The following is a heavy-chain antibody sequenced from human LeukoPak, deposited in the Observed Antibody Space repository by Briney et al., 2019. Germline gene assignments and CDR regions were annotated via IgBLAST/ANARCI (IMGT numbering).Heavy chain of an antibody. CDR3: TTDLLVVVSDAFDI. CDR2: IKSKTDGGTT. CDR1: GFTSSNAW. Sequence: GGSLRLSCAASGFTSSNAWMSWVRQAPGKGLEWVGRIKSKTDGGTTDYAAPVKGRFTISRDDSKNTLYLQMNSLKTEDTAVYYCTTDLLVVVSDAFDIWGQGTMVTVSS. V-gene: IGHV3-15*01. D-gene: IGHD3-22*01. J-gene: IGHJ3*02.